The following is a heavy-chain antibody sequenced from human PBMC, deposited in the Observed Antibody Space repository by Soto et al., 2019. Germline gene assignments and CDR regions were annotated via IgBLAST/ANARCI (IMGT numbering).Heavy chain of an antibody. CDR3: ARDVRLPAPSDS. Sequence: GGSLRLSCAASGFTFRTFWMSWVRQAPGKGLEWVANIKEDGTEKNYVDSVRGRFTISRDNTKNSLYLQMHSLRVEDTAVYYCARDVRLPAPSDSSGQAPLVTLSS. D-gene: IGHD2-2*01. J-gene: IGHJ4*02. V-gene: IGHV3-7*03. CDR1: GFTFRTFW. CDR2: IKEDGTEK.